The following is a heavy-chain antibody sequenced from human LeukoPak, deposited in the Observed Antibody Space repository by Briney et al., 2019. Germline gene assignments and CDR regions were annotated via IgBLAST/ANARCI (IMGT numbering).Heavy chain of an antibody. CDR3: ARGGGVVATMYYYYGMDV. CDR2: MNPNSGNT. CDR1: GYTFTSYD. V-gene: IGHV1-8*01. J-gene: IGHJ6*01. Sequence: ASVKVSCKASGYTFTSYDINWVRQATGQGLEWMGWMNPNSGNTGYAQKFQGRVTMTRNTSISTAYMELSSLRSEDTAVYYCARGGGVVATMYYYYGMDVWGKGPRSPSPQ. D-gene: IGHD5-12*01.